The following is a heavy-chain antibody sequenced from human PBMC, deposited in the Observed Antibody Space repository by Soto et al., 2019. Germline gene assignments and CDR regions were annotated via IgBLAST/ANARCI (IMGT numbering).Heavy chain of an antibody. V-gene: IGHV4-31*03. D-gene: IGHD4-17*01. CDR3: ARGRGTVTTVTTHLDY. J-gene: IGHJ4*02. CDR1: GGSISSGGYY. Sequence: QVQLQESGPGLVKPSQTLSLTCTVSGGSISSGGYYWSWIRQHTGKGLEWIGYIYYSGSTYYNPSLKSRVTISVDTSKNKFSLKLSSVTAADTAVYYCARGRGTVTTVTTHLDYWGQGTLVTVSS. CDR2: IYYSGST.